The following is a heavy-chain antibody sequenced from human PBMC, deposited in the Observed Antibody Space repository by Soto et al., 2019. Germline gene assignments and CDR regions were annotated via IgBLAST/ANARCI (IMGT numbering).Heavy chain of an antibody. CDR2: IYRRGTT. Sequence: QVQLQESGPGLVKPSGTLSLTCVVSGGSISNSNWWTWVRQPPGKGLEWIGEIYRRGTTDYNPSLMSRLTISVDKSKKQFSLNLSSVTAADTAVYYFATAVAGDDFDYWGQGTLVTVPS. D-gene: IGHD5-12*01. J-gene: IGHJ4*02. V-gene: IGHV4-4*02. CDR3: ATAVAGDDFDY. CDR1: GGSISNSNW.